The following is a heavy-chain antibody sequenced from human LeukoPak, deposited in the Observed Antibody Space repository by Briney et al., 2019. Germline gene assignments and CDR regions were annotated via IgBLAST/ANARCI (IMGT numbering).Heavy chain of an antibody. CDR3: AKVKGSEGYCSITSCLADY. D-gene: IGHD2-2*01. J-gene: IGHJ4*02. Sequence: GGSLRLSCAVSGFTFSSYGMTWVRQAPGKGLEWVSAISSSGGNTYYADSVKGRFTISRDNSKNTLYLQLNSLRSGDTAVYYCAKVKGSEGYCSITSCLADYWGQGTLVTVSS. CDR2: ISSSGGNT. V-gene: IGHV3-23*01. CDR1: GFTFSSYG.